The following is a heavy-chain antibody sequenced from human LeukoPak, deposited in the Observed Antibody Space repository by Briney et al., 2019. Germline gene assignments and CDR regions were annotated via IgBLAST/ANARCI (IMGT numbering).Heavy chain of an antibody. J-gene: IGHJ4*02. CDR3: ARAPADSSGYYSEYFDY. V-gene: IGHV3-21*01. Sequence: PGGSLRLSCAASGFTFSSYAMSWVRQAPGKGLEWVSSISSSSSYIYYADSVKGRFTISRDNAKNSLYLQMNSLRAEDTAVYYCARAPADSSGYYSEYFDYWGQGTLVTVSS. D-gene: IGHD3-22*01. CDR2: ISSSSSYI. CDR1: GFTFSSYA.